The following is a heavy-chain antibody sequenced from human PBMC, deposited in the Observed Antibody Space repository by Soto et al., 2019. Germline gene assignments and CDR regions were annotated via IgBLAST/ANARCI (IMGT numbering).Heavy chain of an antibody. V-gene: IGHV3-30*18. CDR3: AKDYIGSSKVFDF. CDR2: ISDDGTNK. CDR1: GFTLSNYG. D-gene: IGHD2-2*01. Sequence: GGSLRLSCAVYGFTLSNYGMHWVRQAPGKGLEWVALISDDGTNKYFVDSVKGRFTISRDNSRNMVYLQMNRLRAEDTAVYYCAKDYIGSSKVFDFCGQGKLVTVSS. J-gene: IGHJ3*01.